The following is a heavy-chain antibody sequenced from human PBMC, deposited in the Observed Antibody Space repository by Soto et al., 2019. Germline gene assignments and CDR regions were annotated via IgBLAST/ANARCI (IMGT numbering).Heavy chain of an antibody. V-gene: IGHV3-33*01. Sequence: GGSLRLSCAASGFTFSSYGMHWVRQAPGKGLEWVAVIWYDGSNKYYADSVKGRFTISRDNSKNTLYLQMNSLRAEDTAVYYCARVMITFGGVIEALDYWGQGTLVTVSS. CDR2: IWYDGSNK. CDR3: ARVMITFGGVIEALDY. CDR1: GFTFSSYG. J-gene: IGHJ4*02. D-gene: IGHD3-16*02.